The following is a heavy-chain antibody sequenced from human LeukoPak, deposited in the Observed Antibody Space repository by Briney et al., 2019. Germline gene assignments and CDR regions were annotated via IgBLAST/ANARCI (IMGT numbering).Heavy chain of an antibody. CDR1: GGXVSSYY. J-gene: IGHJ4*02. D-gene: IGHD1-14*01. CDR3: ARHGTISSESYFDY. V-gene: IGHV4-59*08. CDR2: IHNSGRT. Sequence: PSETLSLTCIVSGGXVSSYYCSWIRQSPGKGLEWIGYIHNSGRTNYNPSLKSRVTGFVDTSKNQVSLRLSSVTAADTAVYYCARHGTISSESYFDYWGRGALVTVSS.